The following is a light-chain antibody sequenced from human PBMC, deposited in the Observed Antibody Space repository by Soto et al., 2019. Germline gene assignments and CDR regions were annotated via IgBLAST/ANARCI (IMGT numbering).Light chain of an antibody. J-gene: IGLJ3*02. CDR3: AAWDESLSGWV. CDR1: NSNVGNNT. CDR2: GND. V-gene: IGLV1-44*01. Sequence: QSVLTQPPSASGTPGQRVTISCSGSNSNVGNNTVNWYQQFPGTSPRLLIEGNDQRPSGVPDRFSGSRSGTSASLGISGLRSEDEADYYCAAWDESLSGWVFGGGTKLTVL.